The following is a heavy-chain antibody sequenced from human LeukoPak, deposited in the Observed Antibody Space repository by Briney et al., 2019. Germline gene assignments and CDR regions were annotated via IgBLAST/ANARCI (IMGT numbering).Heavy chain of an antibody. J-gene: IGHJ5*02. D-gene: IGHD6-25*01. V-gene: IGHV5-51*01. CDR2: IYPRDSQI. CDR1: GYNFTTYW. CDR3: ARHTKRPQAGWFDP. Sequence: GESLKISCKASGYNFTTYWIGWVRQMPGKGLEYMGIIYPRDSQIRYSPSFQGQVTISADKSVSTAYLQWTSLKASDTAIYYCARHTKRPQAGWFDPWGQGTLVTVSS.